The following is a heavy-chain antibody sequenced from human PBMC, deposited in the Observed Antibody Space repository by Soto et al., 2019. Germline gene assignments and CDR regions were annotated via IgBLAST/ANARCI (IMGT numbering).Heavy chain of an antibody. CDR2: INPNSGGT. CDR1: GYTFTGYY. V-gene: IGHV1-2*02. CDR3: ARDLLHLVGPRYGMDV. D-gene: IGHD3-3*01. J-gene: IGHJ6*02. Sequence: ASVKVSCKASGYTFTGYYMHWVRQAPGQGLEWMGWINPNSGGTNYAQKFQGRVTMTRDTSISTAYMELSRLRSDDTPVYYCARDLLHLVGPRYGMDVWGQGTTVTSP.